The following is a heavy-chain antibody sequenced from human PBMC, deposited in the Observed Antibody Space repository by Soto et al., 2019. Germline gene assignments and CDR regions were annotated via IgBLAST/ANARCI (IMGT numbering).Heavy chain of an antibody. Sequence: QVQLVQSGAEVKKPGSSVKVSCKASGGTFSSYTISWVRQAPGQGLEWMGRIIPILGIANYAQKFQGRVTITADKSTSTAYMELSSLRSEDTAVYYCATARGGIAARPTYFGDYWVQGTLVTVSS. CDR2: IIPILGIA. J-gene: IGHJ4*02. CDR1: GGTFSSYT. CDR3: ATARGGIAARPTYFGDY. V-gene: IGHV1-69*02. D-gene: IGHD3-10*01.